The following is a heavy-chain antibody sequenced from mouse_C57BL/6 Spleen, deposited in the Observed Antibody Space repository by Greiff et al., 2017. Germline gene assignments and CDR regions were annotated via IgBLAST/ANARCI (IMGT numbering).Heavy chain of an antibody. CDR3: ARSGDYDSPSFAY. Sequence: VQLQQSGAELVKPGASVKISCKASGYAFSSYWMNWVKQRPGKGLEWIGQIYPGDGDTNYNGKFKGKATLTADKSSSTAYMQLSSLTSEDSAVYFCARSGDYDSPSFAYWGQGTLVTVSA. CDR2: IYPGDGDT. J-gene: IGHJ3*01. V-gene: IGHV1-80*01. D-gene: IGHD2-4*01. CDR1: GYAFSSYW.